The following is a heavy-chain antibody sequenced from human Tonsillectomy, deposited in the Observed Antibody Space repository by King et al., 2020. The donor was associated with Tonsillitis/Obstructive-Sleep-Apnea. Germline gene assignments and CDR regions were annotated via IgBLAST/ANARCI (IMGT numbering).Heavy chain of an antibody. V-gene: IGHV5-10-1*01. CDR3: AGSQVGARDY. J-gene: IGHJ4*02. CDR2: IDPSDSYT. Sequence: EVQLVQSGAEVKKPGESLRISCKGSGYMFTSYWISWVRQMPGKGLEWMGRIDPSDSYTNYSPSFQGHVTISADKSISTAYLQWSSLKASDTAIYYCAGSQVGARDYWGQGTLVTVSS. D-gene: IGHD1-26*01. CDR1: GYMFTSYW.